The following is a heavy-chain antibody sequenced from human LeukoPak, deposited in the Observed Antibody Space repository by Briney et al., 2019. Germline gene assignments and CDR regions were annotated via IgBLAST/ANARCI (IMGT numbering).Heavy chain of an antibody. D-gene: IGHD3-10*01. CDR1: GYTFTSYG. V-gene: IGHV1-18*01. CDR2: ISAYNGNT. CDR3: AREGLMVRGVDDYYYYGMDV. J-gene: IGHJ6*02. Sequence: ASVKVSCKASGYTFTSYGISWVRQAPGQGLEWMGWISAYNGNTNYAQKLQGRVTMTTDTSTSTAYMELRSLRSDDTAVYYCAREGLMVRGVDDYYYYGMDVWGQGTTVTVSS.